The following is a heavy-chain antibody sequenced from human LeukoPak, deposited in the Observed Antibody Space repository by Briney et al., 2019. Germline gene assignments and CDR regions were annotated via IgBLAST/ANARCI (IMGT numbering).Heavy chain of an antibody. CDR3: ARERYCSSTSCYDPFDY. CDR2: IKQDGSEK. V-gene: IGHV3-7*01. Sequence: PGGSLRLSCAASGFTFSSYWMSWVRQAPGKGLEWVANIKQDGSEKYYVDSVKGRFTISRDNAKNSLYLQMNSLRAEDTAVYYCARERYCSSTSCYDPFDYWGQGTLVTVSS. J-gene: IGHJ4*02. D-gene: IGHD2-2*01. CDR1: GFTFSSYW.